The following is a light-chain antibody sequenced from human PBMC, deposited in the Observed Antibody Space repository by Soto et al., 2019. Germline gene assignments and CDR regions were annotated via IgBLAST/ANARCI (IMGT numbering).Light chain of an antibody. V-gene: IGLV2-23*01. CDR1: SSDVGSYNR. CDR2: EGS. CDR3: CSYAGSDTMI. J-gene: IGLJ2*01. Sequence: QSALTQPASVSGSPGQSITIACTGTSSDVGSYNRVSWYQQPPGEAPKLMIYEGSKRPSGVSNRFSGSKSGNTASLTISGLQAEDEADYYCCSYAGSDTMIFGGGTKLTVL.